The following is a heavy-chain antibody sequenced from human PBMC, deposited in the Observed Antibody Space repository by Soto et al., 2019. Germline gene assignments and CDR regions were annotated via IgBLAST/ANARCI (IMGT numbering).Heavy chain of an antibody. CDR3: ATGDTAMVDAHSDY. CDR1: GYTFTSYA. D-gene: IGHD5-18*01. Sequence: GASVKVSCKASGYTFTSYAMHWVRQAPGQRLEWMGWINAGNGNTKYSQKFQGRVTITRDTSASTAYMELSSLRSEDTAVYYCATGDTAMVDAHSDYWGQGTLVTVSS. CDR2: INAGNGNT. V-gene: IGHV1-3*01. J-gene: IGHJ4*02.